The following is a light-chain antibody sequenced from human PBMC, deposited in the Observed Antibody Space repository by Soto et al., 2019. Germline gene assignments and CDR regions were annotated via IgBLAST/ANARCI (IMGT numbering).Light chain of an antibody. CDR3: QQSYNSPET. CDR2: AAS. Sequence: DIQMTQSPSSLSASVGDRVTITCRASQSIDNYLNWYQQKPGKAPNLLIYAASTLLSGVPSRFSGRGSGTHFTLTISSLQPEDFATYYCQQSYNSPETFGQGTKVEIK. CDR1: QSIDNY. J-gene: IGKJ1*01. V-gene: IGKV1-39*01.